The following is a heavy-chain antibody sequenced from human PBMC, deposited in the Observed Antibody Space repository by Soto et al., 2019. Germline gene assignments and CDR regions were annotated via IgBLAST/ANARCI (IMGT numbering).Heavy chain of an antibody. CDR1: GGSISSGDYY. Sequence: SETLSLTCTVSGGSISSGDYYWSWIRQPPGKGLEWIGYIYYSGSTYHNPSLKSRVTISVDTSKNQFSLKLSSVTAADTAVYYCARTLHGERYPFDYWGQGTLVTVSS. J-gene: IGHJ4*02. CDR3: ARTLHGERYPFDY. CDR2: IYYSGST. V-gene: IGHV4-30-4*01. D-gene: IGHD2-21*01.